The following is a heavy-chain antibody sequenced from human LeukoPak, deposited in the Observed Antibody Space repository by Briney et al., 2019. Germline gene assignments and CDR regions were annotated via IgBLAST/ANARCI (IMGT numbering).Heavy chain of an antibody. CDR1: GGSISSYY. J-gene: IGHJ4*02. CDR3: ARGRPTRDYFDY. V-gene: IGHV4-4*07. CDR2: IYTSGST. Sequence: SETLSLTCTVSGGSISSYYWSWIRQPAGKGPEWIGRIYTSGSTNYNPSLKSRVTMSVDTSKNQFSLKLSSVTAADMAVYYCARGRPTRDYFDYWGQGTLVTVSS.